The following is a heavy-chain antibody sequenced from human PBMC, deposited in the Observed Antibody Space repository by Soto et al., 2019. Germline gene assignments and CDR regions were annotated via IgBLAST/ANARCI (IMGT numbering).Heavy chain of an antibody. Sequence: QLQLQESGPGLVKPSETLSLTCTVSGGSISSSSYYWGWIRQPPGKGLEWIGSIYYSGSTYYNPSLTSRVTISVDTSKNQFSLKLSSVTAADTAVYYCARATEAAEIFDYWGQGTLVTVSS. V-gene: IGHV4-39*01. CDR1: GGSISSSSYY. CDR2: IYYSGST. J-gene: IGHJ4*02. CDR3: ARATEAAEIFDY.